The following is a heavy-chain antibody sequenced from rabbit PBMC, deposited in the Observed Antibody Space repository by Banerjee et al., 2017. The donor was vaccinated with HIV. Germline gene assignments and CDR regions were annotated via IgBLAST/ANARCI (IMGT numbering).Heavy chain of an antibody. CDR3: ARDLTGVTGWNFNL. CDR1: GFSFSSSYW. J-gene: IGHJ4*01. CDR2: IDGGSGGNT. D-gene: IGHD7-1*01. V-gene: IGHV1S45*01. Sequence: EESGGDLVKPEGSLTLTCTASGFSFSSSYWICWVRQAPGKGPEWIACIDGGSGGNTWYASWARGRFTISRTSPTTVTLQMTSLTAADTATYFCARDLTGVTGWNFNLWGQGTLVTVS.